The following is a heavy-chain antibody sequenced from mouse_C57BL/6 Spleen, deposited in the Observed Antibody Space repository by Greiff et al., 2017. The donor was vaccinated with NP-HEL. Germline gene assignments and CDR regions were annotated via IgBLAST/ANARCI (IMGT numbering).Heavy chain of an antibody. D-gene: IGHD2-3*01. Sequence: QVQLQQPGAELVKPGASVKVSCKASGYTFTSYWMHWVKQRPGQGLEWIGRIHPSDSDPNYNQKFKGKATLTVDKSTSPAYMQLSSLTSEGSAVYDCAIDERIYDGYDWYYFDYWGQGTSLTVSS. J-gene: IGHJ2*02. CDR1: GYTFTSYW. V-gene: IGHV1-74*01. CDR3: AIDERIYDGYDWYYFDY. CDR2: IHPSDSDP.